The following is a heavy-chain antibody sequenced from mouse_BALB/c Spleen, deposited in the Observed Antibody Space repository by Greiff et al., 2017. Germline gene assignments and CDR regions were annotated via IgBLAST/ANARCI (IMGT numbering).Heavy chain of an antibody. Sequence: QVQLQQQSGAELMKPGASVKISCKATGYTFSSYWIEWVKQRPGHGLEWIGEILPGSGSTNYNEKFKGKATFTADTSSNTAYMQLSSLTSEDSAVYYCMITTLYYYAMDYWGQGTSVTVSS. CDR2: ILPGSGST. D-gene: IGHD2-4*01. V-gene: IGHV1-9*01. J-gene: IGHJ4*01. CDR1: GYTFSSYW. CDR3: MITTLYYYAMDY.